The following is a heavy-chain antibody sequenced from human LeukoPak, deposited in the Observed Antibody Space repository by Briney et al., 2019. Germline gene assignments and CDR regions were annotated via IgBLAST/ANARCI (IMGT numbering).Heavy chain of an antibody. CDR3: AKFGYDFWSGYRKFDY. D-gene: IGHD3-3*01. V-gene: IGHV3-23*01. CDR1: GFTFSSYA. J-gene: IGHJ4*02. Sequence: PGGSLRLSCAASGFTFSSYAMSWVRQAPGKGLEWVSAISGSGGSTYYADSVKGRFTISGDNSKNTLYLQMNSLRAEDTAVYYCAKFGYDFWSGYRKFDYWGQGTLVTVSS. CDR2: ISGSGGST.